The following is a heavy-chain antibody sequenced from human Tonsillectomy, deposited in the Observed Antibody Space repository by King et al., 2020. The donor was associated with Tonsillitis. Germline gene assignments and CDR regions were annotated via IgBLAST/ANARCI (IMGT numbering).Heavy chain of an antibody. CDR1: GFTFSSYT. V-gene: IGHV3-48*01. J-gene: IGHJ6*03. CDR3: ARSTTRPHYYYMDV. D-gene: IGHD1-7*01. Sequence: VQLVESGGGLVQPGGSLRLSCAASGFTFSSYTMNWVRQAPGKGLEWISYISSSSSTRYYADSLKGRFTILRDNAKNSLYLEMNSLRAEDTAVYYCARSTTRPHYYYMDVWGKGTTVTVSS. CDR2: ISSSSSTR.